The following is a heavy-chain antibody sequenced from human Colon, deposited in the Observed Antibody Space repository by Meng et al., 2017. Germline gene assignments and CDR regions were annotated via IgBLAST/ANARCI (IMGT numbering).Heavy chain of an antibody. CDR2: ISAYNGNT. Sequence: QVQLVQSGAEVKTPGASVKVSCKASGYSFTTYGISWVRQAPGEGLEWMGWISAYNGNTNSAQKFQDRVTMTTDTSTNTAYMELRSLRSDDTAMYYCARDRQWLGSDYWGQGTLVTVSS. V-gene: IGHV1-18*01. D-gene: IGHD6-19*01. J-gene: IGHJ4*02. CDR1: GYSFTTYG. CDR3: ARDRQWLGSDY.